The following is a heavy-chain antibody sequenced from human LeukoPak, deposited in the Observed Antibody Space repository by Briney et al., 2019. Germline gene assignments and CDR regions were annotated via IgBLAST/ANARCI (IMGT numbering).Heavy chain of an antibody. Sequence: ASVKVSCKVSGYTLTELSMHWVRQAPGKVLEWMGGFDPEDGETIYAQKFQGRVTMTEDTSTDTAYMELSSLRSEDTAVYYCATVRFVAGSLQHWGQGTLVTVSS. D-gene: IGHD3-10*01. CDR2: FDPEDGET. CDR1: GYTLTELS. CDR3: ATVRFVAGSLQH. V-gene: IGHV1-24*01. J-gene: IGHJ1*01.